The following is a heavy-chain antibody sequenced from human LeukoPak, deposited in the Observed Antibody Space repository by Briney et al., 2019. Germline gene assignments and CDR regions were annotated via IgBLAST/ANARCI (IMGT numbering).Heavy chain of an antibody. CDR1: GFTFSSHG. CDR2: ISGSGTYT. D-gene: IGHD4-17*01. CDR3: AKGSDGDYGRPLDY. J-gene: IGHJ4*02. V-gene: IGHV3-23*01. Sequence: PGGSLRLSCAASGFTFSSHGMTWVRQAPGKGLEWVSAISGSGTYTYSADSVKGRFTISRDNSKNTLYLQMNSLRAEDTAVYYCAKGSDGDYGRPLDYWGQGTLVTVSS.